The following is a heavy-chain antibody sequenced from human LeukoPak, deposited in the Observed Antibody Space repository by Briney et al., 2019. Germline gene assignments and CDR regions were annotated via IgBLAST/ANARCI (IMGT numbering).Heavy chain of an antibody. V-gene: IGHV3-74*01. Sequence: GGSLRLSCAASGFIFSNYWMHWVRQDPGKGLVWVGRINGDGTSTTYADSVKGRFSISRDNAKNTLHLQMNSLRAEDTAVYFCARERDGDYVDYWGQGTLVTVSS. D-gene: IGHD4-17*01. CDR1: GFIFSNYW. J-gene: IGHJ4*02. CDR3: ARERDGDYVDY. CDR2: INGDGTST.